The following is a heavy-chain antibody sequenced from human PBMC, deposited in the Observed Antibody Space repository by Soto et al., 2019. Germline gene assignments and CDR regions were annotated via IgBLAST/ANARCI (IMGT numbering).Heavy chain of an antibody. V-gene: IGHV1-2*02. CDR2: INPDSGAT. D-gene: IGHD2-8*02. J-gene: IGHJ4*02. CDR3: ARGDYGTGGYPFPYFDY. CDR1: GYSFTGYY. Sequence: AASVKVSCKASGYSFTGYYIHWVRQAPGQGLEWMGWINPDSGATNYAQNFQGRVTLTSDTSTSTASMDLTSLTSDDTAVYYCARGDYGTGGYPFPYFDYWGQGTLVTVSS.